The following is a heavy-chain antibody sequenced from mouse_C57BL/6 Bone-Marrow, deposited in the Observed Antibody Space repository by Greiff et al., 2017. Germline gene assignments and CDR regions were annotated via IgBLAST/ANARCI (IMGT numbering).Heavy chain of an antibody. J-gene: IGHJ3*01. D-gene: IGHD2-3*01. CDR3: ARIFYDGYFP. CDR1: GYTFTSYW. Sequence: QVHVKQPGAELVKPGASVKLSCKASGYTFTSYWMHWVKQRPGRGLEWIGRIGPNSGGTKYNEKFKSKATLTVDKPSSTAYMQLSSLTSEDSAVYECARIFYDGYFPWGQGTLVTVSA. V-gene: IGHV1-72*01. CDR2: IGPNSGGT.